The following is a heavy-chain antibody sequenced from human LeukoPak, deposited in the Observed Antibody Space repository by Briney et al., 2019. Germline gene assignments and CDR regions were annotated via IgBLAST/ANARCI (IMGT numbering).Heavy chain of an antibody. CDR2: INPKSGDP. D-gene: IGHD4-11*01. V-gene: IGHV1-2*02. Sequence: ASVKVSCKTSGYRFTGYYMHWVRQAPGQGLEWMGWINPKSGDPIYVQKFQGRVTLTRDTSIDTVYLELSSLKSDDTAVYYCARDPGHDTSNYGGLDFWGQGTLVAVSS. J-gene: IGHJ4*02. CDR3: ARDPGHDTSNYGGLDF. CDR1: GYRFTGYY.